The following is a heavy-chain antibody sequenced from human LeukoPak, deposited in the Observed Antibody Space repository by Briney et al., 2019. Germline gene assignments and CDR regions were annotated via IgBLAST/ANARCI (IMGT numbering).Heavy chain of an antibody. D-gene: IGHD1-7*01. CDR3: AKDTTDGNWNYPYFDY. V-gene: IGHV3-48*03. CDR1: GFTFSSYE. CDR2: ISSSGSTI. Sequence: GGSLRLSCAASGFTFSSYEMNWVRQAPGKGLEWVSYISSSGSTIYYADSVKGRFTISRDNAKNSLYLQMNSLRAEDTALYYCAKDTTDGNWNYPYFDYWGQGTLVTVSS. J-gene: IGHJ4*02.